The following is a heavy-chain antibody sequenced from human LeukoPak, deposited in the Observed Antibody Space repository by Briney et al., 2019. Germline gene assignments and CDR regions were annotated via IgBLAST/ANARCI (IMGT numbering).Heavy chain of an antibody. CDR3: ARGLHYNILTGGMDV. D-gene: IGHD3-9*01. V-gene: IGHV4-34*01. Sequence: PSETLSLTCAVFGGSFSGYYWSWIRQSPEKGLEWIGEMSHTGATNYNPSLKSRVTVPVDTSKKQFSLNLRSATAADTAVYYCARGLHYNILTGGMDVWGQGTTVIVSS. J-gene: IGHJ6*02. CDR2: MSHTGAT. CDR1: GGSFSGYY.